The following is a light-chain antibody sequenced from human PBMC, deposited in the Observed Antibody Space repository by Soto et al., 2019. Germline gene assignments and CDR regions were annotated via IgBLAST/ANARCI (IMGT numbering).Light chain of an antibody. Sequence: SVLTQPASVSGTPGQSITISCTGSNSDVGIYDFVSWYQHHPGRAPKLMIYEVTNRPSGVSNRFSGSKSGNTASLTISGLQAEDEADYYCSSYTSSSTRVFGTGTKGTGL. CDR3: SSYTSSSTRV. CDR1: NSDVGIYDF. J-gene: IGLJ1*01. CDR2: EVT. V-gene: IGLV2-14*01.